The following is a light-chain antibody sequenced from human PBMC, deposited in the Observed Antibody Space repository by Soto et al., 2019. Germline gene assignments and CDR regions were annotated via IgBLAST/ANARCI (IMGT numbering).Light chain of an antibody. CDR2: NNN. Sequence: QSVLTQPPSASATPGQRVTISCSGSRSNIGPNAVNWYQQLPGTAPRLLIYNNNHRPSGVPDRFSGSKSGTSASLAISGLQSEDEATYFCESWANSLSVLVVFGTGTKLTVL. V-gene: IGLV1-44*01. CDR1: RSNIGPNA. J-gene: IGLJ1*01. CDR3: ESWANSLSVLVV.